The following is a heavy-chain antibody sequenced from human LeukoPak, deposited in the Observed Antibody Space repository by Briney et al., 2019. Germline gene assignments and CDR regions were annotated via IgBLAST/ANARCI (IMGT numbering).Heavy chain of an antibody. V-gene: IGHV4-38-2*01. D-gene: IGHD1-14*01. Sequence: SETLSLTCAVSGYSISSGYYWGWIRQPPGKGLEWIGSIYHSGSTYYNPSLKSRVTISVDTSKNQISLKLSSVTAADTAVYYCARKPNAPYYYYYMDVWGKGTTVTVSS. CDR3: ARKPNAPYYYYYMDV. CDR2: IYHSGST. CDR1: GYSISSGYY. J-gene: IGHJ6*03.